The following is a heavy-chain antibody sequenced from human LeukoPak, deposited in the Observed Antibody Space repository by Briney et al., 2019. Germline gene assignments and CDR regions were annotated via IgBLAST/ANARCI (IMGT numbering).Heavy chain of an antibody. CDR2: ISAYNGNT. V-gene: IGHV1-18*01. CDR1: GYSFTNYG. CDR3: ASDQSLVAYSSTWFDY. D-gene: IGHD6-13*01. J-gene: IGHJ4*02. Sequence: ASVKVSCKASGYSFTNYGISWLRQAPGQGLEWMGWISAYNGNTDYAQNLQGRVTMTTDTLTSTAYMELRSLRSDDTAVYYCASDQSLVAYSSTWFDYWGQGTPVTVSS.